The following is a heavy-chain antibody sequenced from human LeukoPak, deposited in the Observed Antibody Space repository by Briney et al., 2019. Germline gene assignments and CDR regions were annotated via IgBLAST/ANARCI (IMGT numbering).Heavy chain of an antibody. Sequence: SETLSLTCTVSGVSISSSNSYWGWIRQPPGKGLERIGSIYYSGNTYYNASLKSQVSISIDTSKNQFSLRLTSVTAADTAVYYCARQTGSGLFILPGGQGTLVTVSP. CDR1: GVSISSSNSY. V-gene: IGHV4-39*01. CDR2: IYYSGNT. J-gene: IGHJ4*02. D-gene: IGHD3/OR15-3a*01. CDR3: ARQTGSGLFILP.